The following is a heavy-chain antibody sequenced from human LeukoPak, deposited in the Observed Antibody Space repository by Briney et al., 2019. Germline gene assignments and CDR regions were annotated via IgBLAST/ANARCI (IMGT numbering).Heavy chain of an antibody. Sequence: GESLKISCKGSGYSFTSYWIGWVRQMPGKGLEWMGVIYTGDSDTTYNPSFQGQVTISADKSISTAYLQWSSLKASDTAMYYCARRNPLTQDAFDIWGQGTMVTVSS. CDR3: ARRNPLTQDAFDI. J-gene: IGHJ3*02. CDR1: GYSFTSYW. D-gene: IGHD2-21*02. V-gene: IGHV5-51*01. CDR2: IYTGDSDT.